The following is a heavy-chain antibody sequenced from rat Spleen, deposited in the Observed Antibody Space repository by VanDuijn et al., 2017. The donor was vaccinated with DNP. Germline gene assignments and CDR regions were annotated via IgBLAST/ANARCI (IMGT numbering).Heavy chain of an antibody. CDR3: ASRPPPTRGPFDY. V-gene: IGHV5-29*01. Sequence: EVQLVESGGGLVQPGRSLKLSCPASGFTFSNYGMAWVRQTPTRGLEWVATISYDGSDTYYRDSVKGRFTMSRDNAKSTLYLQMDSLRSEDTATYYCASRPPPTRGPFDYWGQGVTVTVSS. CDR1: GFTFSNYG. D-gene: IGHD1-4*01. J-gene: IGHJ2*01. CDR2: ISYDGSDT.